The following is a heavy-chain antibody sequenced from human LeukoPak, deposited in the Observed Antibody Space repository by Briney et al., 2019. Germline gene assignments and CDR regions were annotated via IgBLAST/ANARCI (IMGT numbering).Heavy chain of an antibody. Sequence: GGSLRLSCAASGFTFSSYTMHWVRQAPDKGLEWVAVISHDGGNKYYADSVKGRFIISRDNSKNTLYLQLNSLRAEDTAVYYCARVDTSHLRYFDSWGQGTLVTVSS. CDR2: ISHDGGNK. J-gene: IGHJ4*02. CDR1: GFTFSSYT. CDR3: ARVDTSHLRYFDS. D-gene: IGHD3-16*01. V-gene: IGHV3-30-3*01.